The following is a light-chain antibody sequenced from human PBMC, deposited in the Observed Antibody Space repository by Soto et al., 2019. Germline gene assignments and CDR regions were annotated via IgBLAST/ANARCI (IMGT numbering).Light chain of an antibody. V-gene: IGKV3-20*01. CDR3: QQYSTSPLMYT. CDR1: QSVTSSY. CDR2: GAS. Sequence: EIVLTQSPGALSLSPGERATLSCRASQSVTSSYLAWYQQKPGQAPRLLIYGASIRATGVPGRFSGSGSGTDFTLTITRLEPEDFAVYYCQQYSTSPLMYTFGQGTKLSIK. J-gene: IGKJ2*01.